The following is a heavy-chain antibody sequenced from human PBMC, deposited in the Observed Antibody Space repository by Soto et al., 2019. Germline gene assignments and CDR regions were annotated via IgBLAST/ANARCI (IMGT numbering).Heavy chain of an antibody. CDR3: ARRISLKYGLDV. Sequence: EVQLVESGGGLVQPGGSLRLSCAASEFTCNNYWMHWVRQVPGKGLEWVSRINTDGSTTNYADSVMGRFTISRDNADNTVYLQMNSLRADDTAVYYCARRISLKYGLDVWGQGATVTGS. CDR2: INTDGSTT. V-gene: IGHV3-74*01. CDR1: EFTCNNYW. D-gene: IGHD2-15*01. J-gene: IGHJ6*02.